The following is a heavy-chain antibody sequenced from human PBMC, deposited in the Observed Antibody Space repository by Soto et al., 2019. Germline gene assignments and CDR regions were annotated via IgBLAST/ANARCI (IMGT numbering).Heavy chain of an antibody. Sequence: QVQLQESGPGLVKPSQTLSLTCTVSGGSISSGDYYWSWIRQPPGKGLEWIGYIYYSGSTYYNPSLKSRVTISVDTSKNQFSLKLSSVTAADTAVYYCARGADGSGSYYTPPFDYWGQGTLVTVSS. CDR2: IYYSGST. J-gene: IGHJ4*02. D-gene: IGHD3-10*01. CDR3: ARGADGSGSYYTPPFDY. CDR1: GGSISSGDYY. V-gene: IGHV4-30-4*01.